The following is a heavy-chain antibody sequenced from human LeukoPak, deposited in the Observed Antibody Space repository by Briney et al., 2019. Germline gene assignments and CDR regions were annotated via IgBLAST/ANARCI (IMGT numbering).Heavy chain of an antibody. D-gene: IGHD6-19*01. Sequence: KPSETLSLTCTVSGGSISSFYWSWIRQPPGKRLEWIGYIYATGSTNYNPSLRSRVTISVDTSKNQFSLKLTSVTAADTAVYYCARTAEYSSGWYIDSWGQGILVTVSS. V-gene: IGHV4-59*01. CDR1: GGSISSFY. J-gene: IGHJ4*02. CDR2: IYATGST. CDR3: ARTAEYSSGWYIDS.